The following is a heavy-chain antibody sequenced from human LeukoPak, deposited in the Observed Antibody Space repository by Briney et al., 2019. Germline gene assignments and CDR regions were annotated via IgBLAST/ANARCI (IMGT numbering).Heavy chain of an antibody. V-gene: IGHV4-59*01. Sequence: SETLSLTCTVSGGSISSYYWSWIRQPPGKGLEWIGYIYYSGSTNYNPSFKSRVTISVDTSKNQFSLKLSSVTAADTAVYYCARGRVAAAGPFDYWGQGTLVTVSS. CDR3: ARGRVAAAGPFDY. CDR1: GGSISSYY. J-gene: IGHJ4*02. CDR2: IYYSGST. D-gene: IGHD6-13*01.